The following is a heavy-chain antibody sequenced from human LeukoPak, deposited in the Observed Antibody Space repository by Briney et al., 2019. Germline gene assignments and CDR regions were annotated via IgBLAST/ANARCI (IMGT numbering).Heavy chain of an antibody. D-gene: IGHD1-26*01. CDR1: GFTFSSYG. J-gene: IGHJ4*02. CDR3: AKDLGESYYDFDY. Sequence: GGSLRLSCAASGFTFSSYGMHWVRQAPGKGLEWVAVISYDGSNKYYADSVKGRFTISRDNSKNTLYLQMNSLRAEDTAVYYCAKDLGESYYDFDYWGQGTLVTVSS. CDR2: ISYDGSNK. V-gene: IGHV3-30*18.